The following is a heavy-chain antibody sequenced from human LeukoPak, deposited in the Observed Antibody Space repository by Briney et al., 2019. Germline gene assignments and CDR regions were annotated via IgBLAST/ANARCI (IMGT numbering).Heavy chain of an antibody. CDR2: VTYTGNT. D-gene: IGHD3-9*01. Sequence: SSETLSLTCSVSGASVTTYPYYWTWIRQPPGKGLGWIGSVTYTGNTFYNPSLQSRVTIPIDASKNQFSPNLSSVTAADTAIYFCARTPTGFPNWFDSWGRGTPVTVSS. CDR3: ARTPTGFPNWFDS. CDR1: GASVTTYPYY. V-gene: IGHV4-39*07. J-gene: IGHJ5*01.